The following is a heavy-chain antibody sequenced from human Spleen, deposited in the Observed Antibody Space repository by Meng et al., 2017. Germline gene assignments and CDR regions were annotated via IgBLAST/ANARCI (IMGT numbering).Heavy chain of an antibody. J-gene: IGHJ4*02. CDR3: ARVEVGITSGDY. D-gene: IGHD2-21*01. Sequence: QVQIVQSGAEVKKPGASVKVSCKASGYTFTAYYMHWARQAPGQGLEWMGWINAYNSDTNYAQTLQGRVTMTTDTSTSTAYMELRSLRSDDTAVYYCARVEVGITSGDYWGQGTLVTVSS. V-gene: IGHV1-18*04. CDR2: INAYNSDT. CDR1: GYTFTAYY.